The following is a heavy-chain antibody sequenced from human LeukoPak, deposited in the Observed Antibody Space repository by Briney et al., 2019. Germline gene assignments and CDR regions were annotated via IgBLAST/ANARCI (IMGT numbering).Heavy chain of an antibody. CDR3: TRRMSQWNDAFDI. J-gene: IGHJ3*02. V-gene: IGHV3-73*01. CDR2: IRSKANTYAT. CDR1: GFTSSGSA. Sequence: PGGSLRLSCAASGFTSSGSAMHWVRQASGKGLEWVGRIRSKANTYATAYAASVKGRFTISRDDSKNTAYLQMNSLKTEDTAVYYCTRRMSQWNDAFDIWGQGTMVTVSS. D-gene: IGHD6-19*01.